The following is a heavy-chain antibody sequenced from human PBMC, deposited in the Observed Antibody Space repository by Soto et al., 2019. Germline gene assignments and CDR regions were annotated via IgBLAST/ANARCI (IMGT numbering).Heavy chain of an antibody. D-gene: IGHD6-13*01. Sequence: QVQLQESGPGLVKPSQTLSLTCTVSDGSITSAAYYWSWIRQHPGKGLEGIGYIYYNGNTYYNPSLKNPVTISLETSNYQFSLKLTSLSAAETAVYYYARARLRQLAIPWYFDLWGRGTLVTVSS. CDR3: ARARLRQLAIPWYFDL. CDR2: IYYNGNT. V-gene: IGHV4-31*01. CDR1: DGSITSAAYY. J-gene: IGHJ2*01.